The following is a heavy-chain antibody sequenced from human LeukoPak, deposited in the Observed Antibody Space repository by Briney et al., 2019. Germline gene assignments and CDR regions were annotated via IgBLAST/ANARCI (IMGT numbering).Heavy chain of an antibody. Sequence: SETLSLTCAVYGGSFSGYYWSWIRQPPGKGLEWIGEINHSGSTNYNPSLKSRVTISVDTSKNQFSLKLSSVTAADTAVYYCAGGSQISLGATNFDCWGQGTLVTVSS. CDR1: GGSFSGYY. CDR2: INHSGST. J-gene: IGHJ4*02. CDR3: AGGSQISLGATNFDC. D-gene: IGHD1-26*01. V-gene: IGHV4-34*01.